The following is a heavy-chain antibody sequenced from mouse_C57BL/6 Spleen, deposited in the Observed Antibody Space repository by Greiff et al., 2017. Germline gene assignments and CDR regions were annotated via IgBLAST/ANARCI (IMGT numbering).Heavy chain of an antibody. V-gene: IGHV1-69*01. J-gene: IGHJ4*01. CDR3: ARVIYDGYYYAMDY. CDR2: IDPSDSYT. D-gene: IGHD2-3*01. CDR1: GYTFTSYW. Sequence: VQLQQPGAELVMPGASVKLSCKASGYTFTSYWMHWVKQRPGQGLEWIGEIDPSDSYTNYNQKFKGKSTLTVDKSSSTAYMQLSSLTSEDSAVYYCARVIYDGYYYAMDYWGQGTSVTVSS.